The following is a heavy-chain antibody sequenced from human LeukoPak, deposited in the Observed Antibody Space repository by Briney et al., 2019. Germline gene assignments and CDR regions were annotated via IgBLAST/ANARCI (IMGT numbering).Heavy chain of an antibody. CDR1: AFPFSDYY. V-gene: IGHV3-11*01. CDR2: ISSSATTI. J-gene: IGHJ4*02. D-gene: IGHD6-19*01. CDR3: ATSQRKQWLILGPPGFDY. Sequence: GGSLRLSCAVSAFPFSDYYMNWIRQAPGKGLEWVSSISSSATTIYYADSVGGRFTISRDNAKNSLYLQMDSLTAEDTAVYYCATSQRKQWLILGPPGFDYWGQGTLVTVSS.